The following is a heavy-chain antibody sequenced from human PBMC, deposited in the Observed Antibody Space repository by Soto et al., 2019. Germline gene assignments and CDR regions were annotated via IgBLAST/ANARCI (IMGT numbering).Heavy chain of an antibody. D-gene: IGHD3-9*01. CDR2: INHSGST. CDR1: GGSFSGYY. V-gene: IGHV4-34*01. CDR3: ARVRNGGYYDILTGYYMNWFDP. Sequence: TSETLSLTCAVYGGSFSGYYWSWIRQPPGKGLEWIGEINHSGSTNYNPSLKSRVTISVDTSKNQFSLKLSSVTAADTAVYYCARVRNGGYYDILTGYYMNWFDPWGQGTLVTVSS. J-gene: IGHJ5*02.